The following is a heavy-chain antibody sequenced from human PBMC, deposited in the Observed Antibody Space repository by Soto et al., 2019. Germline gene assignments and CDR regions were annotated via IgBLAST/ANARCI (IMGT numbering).Heavy chain of an antibody. J-gene: IGHJ5*01. D-gene: IGHD6-19*01. CDR3: ARWVRDGYSSATYWFDS. CDR2: IYYSGRT. Sequence: SEILSLPCTVSWGYISSSSYYWGWIRQPPGKGLEWIGRIYYSGRTYYNPSLKSRVTISVDTAKNQFSLKLSFVSAADTAVYFCARWVRDGYSSATYWFDSWGQGTLVTVSS. CDR1: WGYISSSSYY. V-gene: IGHV4-39*01.